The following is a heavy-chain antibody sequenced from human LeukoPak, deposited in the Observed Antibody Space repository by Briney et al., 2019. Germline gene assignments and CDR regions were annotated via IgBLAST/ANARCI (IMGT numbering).Heavy chain of an antibody. J-gene: IGHJ3*02. CDR3: ARQVGAYAFDI. CDR1: GYSISSGYY. CDR2: IYRSGST. Sequence: PSETLSLTCAVSGYSISSGYYWGWIRQPPGKGLEWIGSIYRSGSTYYNPSLKSQVTISVDTSKNQFSLKLSSVTAADTAVYYCARQVGAYAFDIWGQGTMVTVSS. V-gene: IGHV4-38-2*01. D-gene: IGHD1-26*01.